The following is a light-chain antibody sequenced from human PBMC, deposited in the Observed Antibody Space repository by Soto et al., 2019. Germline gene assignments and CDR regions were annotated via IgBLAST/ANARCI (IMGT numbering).Light chain of an antibody. J-gene: IGKJ3*01. CDR1: QSISDY. V-gene: IGKV1-39*01. Sequence: DIQMTQSPFSLSASLGDRVTITCRASQSISDYLNWYQQKPGKGPKLLIFAASSLRVGVPSRFSGSGSGTDFTLTISSLQPEDFATYFCQQSHSAPFTFGPGTTVDIK. CDR3: QQSHSAPFT. CDR2: AAS.